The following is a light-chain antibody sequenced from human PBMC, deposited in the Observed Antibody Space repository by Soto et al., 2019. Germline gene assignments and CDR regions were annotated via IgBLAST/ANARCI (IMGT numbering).Light chain of an antibody. CDR2: KSY. Sequence: QSVLTQPRSASGAPGQRVTISCSGSSSNIGSKTVNWYQQLPGTVPKLLIYKSYQRPSGVAERFSGSKSGTSASLAMSGLQSEEEADHYCEAWDASRSGYVLGAGTKVTLL. CDR3: EAWDASRSGYV. J-gene: IGLJ1*01. V-gene: IGLV1-44*01. CDR1: SSNIGSKT.